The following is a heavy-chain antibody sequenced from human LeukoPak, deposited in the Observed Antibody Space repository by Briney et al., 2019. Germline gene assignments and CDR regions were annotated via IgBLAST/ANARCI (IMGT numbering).Heavy chain of an antibody. CDR1: GGSISSSSYY. Sequence: SSETLSLTCTVSGGSISSSSYYWGWIRQPPGKGLEWIGSIYYSGSTYYNPSLKSRVTISVDTSKNQFSLKLSSVTAADTAVYYCAREVDYGSGSPLNWFDPWGQGTLVTVSS. D-gene: IGHD3-10*01. CDR3: AREVDYGSGSPLNWFDP. V-gene: IGHV4-39*07. J-gene: IGHJ5*02. CDR2: IYYSGST.